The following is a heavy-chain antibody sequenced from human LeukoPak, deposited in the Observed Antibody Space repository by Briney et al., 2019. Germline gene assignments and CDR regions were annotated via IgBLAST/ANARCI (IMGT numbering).Heavy chain of an antibody. CDR3: ARHHCSSTSCYAGSWFDP. J-gene: IGHJ5*02. V-gene: IGHV4-59*08. CDR2: IYYTGST. Sequence: SETLSLTCAVSGDSISSDYWSWIRQPPGKGLEWLGYIYYTGSTNYNPSLKSRVTISVNTSKNQFSLKLSSVTAADTAVYYCARHHCSSTSCYAGSWFDPWGQGTLVTVSA. CDR1: GDSISSDY. D-gene: IGHD2-2*01.